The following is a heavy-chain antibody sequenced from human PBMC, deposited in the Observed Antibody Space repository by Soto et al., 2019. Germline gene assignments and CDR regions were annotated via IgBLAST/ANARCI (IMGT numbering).Heavy chain of an antibody. J-gene: IGHJ4*02. D-gene: IGHD4-17*01. V-gene: IGHV4-39*01. Sequence: SETLSLTCTVSGGSISSSSYYWGWIRQPPGKGLEWIGSIYYSGSTYYNPSLKSRVTISVDTSKNQFSLKLRSVTAADTAVYYCARHFLPKTKKPRHGGEDYGDYESDYWGQGTLVTVSS. CDR1: GGSISSSSYY. CDR3: ARHFLPKTKKPRHGGEDYGDYESDY. CDR2: IYYSGST.